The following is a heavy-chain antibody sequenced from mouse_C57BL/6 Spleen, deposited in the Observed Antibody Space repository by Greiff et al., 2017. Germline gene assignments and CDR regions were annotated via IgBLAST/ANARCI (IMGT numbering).Heavy chain of an antibody. CDR1: GYSITSGYS. J-gene: IGHJ2*01. D-gene: IGHD1-1*01. Sequence: DVQLQESGPGLVKPSQSLSLTCSVTGYSITSGYSWNWIRQFPVNKLEWMVYISYDGSNNYNPSLKNRSTITRATSTNQFFLKLNSVTTEETATYYGARACTTVVSPYYFDYWGQGTTLTVSS. V-gene: IGHV3-6*01. CDR3: ARACTTVVSPYYFDY. CDR2: ISYDGSN.